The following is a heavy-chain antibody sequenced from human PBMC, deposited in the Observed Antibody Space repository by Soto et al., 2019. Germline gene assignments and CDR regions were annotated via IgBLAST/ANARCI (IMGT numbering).Heavy chain of an antibody. V-gene: IGHV1-8*01. J-gene: IGHJ5*02. CDR2: MSPNSGQS. D-gene: IGHD2-2*01. CDR1: GYTFTNND. CDR3: TRLSKNRAPREGFDP. Sequence: QMQLVQSGAEVKKPGASVKVSCKASGYTFTNNDINWVRQAPGQGLEWVGWMSPNSGQSGCPQKFQGRVTMTRDTSISTAYMELSSLTSEDTAVYYCTRLSKNRAPREGFDPWGQGTLVSVSS.